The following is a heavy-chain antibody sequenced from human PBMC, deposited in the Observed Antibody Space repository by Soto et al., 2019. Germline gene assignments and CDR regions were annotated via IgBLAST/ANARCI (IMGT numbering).Heavy chain of an antibody. CDR3: EKELHGGRSGMAG. Sequence: VVSLRVPRAFSGCTCINHESRCARQVTGKGLVWISGITTAGDPYYPGSAKDRFTISREKAKNSLYLHMNSLSAGDTAVEYGEKELHGGRSGMAGWGHGTTVTGTS. D-gene: IGHD3-16*01. V-gene: IGHV3-13*05. CDR2: ITTAGDP. CDR1: GCTCINHE. J-gene: IGHJ6*02.